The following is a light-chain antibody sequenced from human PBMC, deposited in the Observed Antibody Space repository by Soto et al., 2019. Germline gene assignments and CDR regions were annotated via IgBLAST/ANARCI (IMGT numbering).Light chain of an antibody. CDR1: QSVTSS. CDR2: DAS. CDR3: QHRSTWPRT. J-gene: IGKJ4*01. V-gene: IGKV3-11*01. Sequence: EIVLTQPPGTLSLSPGERATLSCRASQSVTSSLVWYQQKAGQAPRLLIYDASNRATGIPARFSGSGSGTDFTLTISSLEPEDSAVYYCQHRSTWPRTFGGGTKVEIK.